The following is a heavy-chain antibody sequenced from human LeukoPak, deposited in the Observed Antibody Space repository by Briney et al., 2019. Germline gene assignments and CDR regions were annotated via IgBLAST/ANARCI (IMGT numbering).Heavy chain of an antibody. V-gene: IGHV3-64D*09. Sequence: GGSLRLSCAGSGLTFRDYAMHCVRQAPGKGLEYVSGINDNAKRTHDADSLKGRITISRDNSKNTLYLQMISLRVEDAAVYYCGKDLGGRYTFDDWGQGTLVTVSS. J-gene: IGHJ4*02. D-gene: IGHD1-26*01. CDR1: GLTFRDYA. CDR3: GKDLGGRYTFDD. CDR2: INDNAKRT.